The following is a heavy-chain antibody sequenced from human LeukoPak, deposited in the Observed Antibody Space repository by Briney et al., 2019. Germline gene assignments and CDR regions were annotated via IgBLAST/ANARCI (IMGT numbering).Heavy chain of an antibody. Sequence: SETLSLTCTVSGGSISSSSYYWSWIRQPPGKGLEWSGYIYYSGSTNYNPSLKSRVTISVDRSKNQFSLKLSSVTAADTAVYYCASGVPAAHDAFDIWGQGTMVTVSS. CDR1: GGSISSSSYY. CDR2: IYYSGST. CDR3: ASGVPAAHDAFDI. J-gene: IGHJ3*02. D-gene: IGHD2-2*01. V-gene: IGHV4-61*05.